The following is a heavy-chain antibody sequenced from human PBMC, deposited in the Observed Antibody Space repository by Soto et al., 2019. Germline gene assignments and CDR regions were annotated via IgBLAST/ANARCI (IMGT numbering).Heavy chain of an antibody. D-gene: IGHD6-13*01. J-gene: IGHJ6*02. CDR2: ISYDGSNK. V-gene: IGHV3-30*18. Sequence: GGSLRLSCAASGFTFSSYGMHWVRQAPGKGLEWVAVISYDGSNKYYADSVKGRFTISRDNSKNTLYLQMNSLRAEDTAVYYCAKDIAAAGHYGMDVWGQGTTVTVSS. CDR1: GFTFSSYG. CDR3: AKDIAAAGHYGMDV.